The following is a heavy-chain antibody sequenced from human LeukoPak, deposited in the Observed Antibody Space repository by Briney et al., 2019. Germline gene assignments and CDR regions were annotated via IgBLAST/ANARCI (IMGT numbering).Heavy chain of an antibody. CDR3: ARDGGGLFDY. D-gene: IGHD3-16*01. CDR2: ISTGSSYI. CDR1: GFTFSTYS. V-gene: IGHV3-21*01. Sequence: GGSLRLSCAASGFTFSTYSMNWVRQAPGKGLEWVSSISTGSSYIYYTDSVKGRFTFSRDNAKNSLYLQMNNLRAEDTAVYYCARDGGGLFDYWGQGALVTVSS. J-gene: IGHJ4*02.